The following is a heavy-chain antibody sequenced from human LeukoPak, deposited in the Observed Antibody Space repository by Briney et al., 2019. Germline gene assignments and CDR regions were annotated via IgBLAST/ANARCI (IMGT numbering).Heavy chain of an antibody. D-gene: IGHD1-14*01. CDR2: IYYRGST. Sequence: SETLSLTCTVSGGSISSYYWSWIRQPPGKGLEWIGYIYYRGSTNYNPSLKGRVTISVDTSKNQVSLKLSSVTAADTAVYYCARKSDHAPPWYGFDIWGQGTMVTVSS. J-gene: IGHJ3*02. CDR1: GGSISSYY. CDR3: ARKSDHAPPWYGFDI. V-gene: IGHV4-59*08.